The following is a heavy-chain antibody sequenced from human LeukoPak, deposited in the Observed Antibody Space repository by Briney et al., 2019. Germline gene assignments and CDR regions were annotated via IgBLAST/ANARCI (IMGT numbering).Heavy chain of an antibody. J-gene: IGHJ6*02. V-gene: IGHV4-59*08. D-gene: IGHD6-13*01. CDR3: ASKLKYSTSWPSYYYVMEV. Sequence: PSETLSLTCTVSGGSISSYYWSWIRQPPGKGLEWIGYIYYSGSTNYNPSLKSRVTISVDTSKNQFSLKLSSVTAADTAVYYCASKLKYSTSWPSYYYVMEVWAQGPT. CDR2: IYYSGST. CDR1: GGSISSYY.